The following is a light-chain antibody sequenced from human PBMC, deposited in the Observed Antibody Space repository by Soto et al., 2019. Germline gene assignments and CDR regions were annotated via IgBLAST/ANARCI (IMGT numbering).Light chain of an antibody. CDR3: SSFAANDNVL. CDR1: SSDVGAYDY. Sequence: QSVLTQPPSASGSPGQSVTISCTGPSSDVGAYDYVCWYQQHPGKAPKLMIYEVNKRPSGVPDRFSGSKSGNTASLTVSGLQAGDEADYYCSSFAANDNVLFGGGTKLTVL. J-gene: IGLJ3*02. V-gene: IGLV2-8*01. CDR2: EVN.